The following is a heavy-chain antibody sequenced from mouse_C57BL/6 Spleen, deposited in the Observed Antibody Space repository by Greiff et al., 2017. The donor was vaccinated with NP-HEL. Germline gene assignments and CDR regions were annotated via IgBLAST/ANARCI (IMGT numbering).Heavy chain of an antibody. J-gene: IGHJ1*03. CDR3: ARIAVVARYFDV. D-gene: IGHD1-1*01. CDR1: GYTFTSYW. V-gene: IGHV1-52*01. CDR2: IDPSDSET. Sequence: VQLQESGAELVRPGSSVKLSCKASGYTFTSYWMHWVKQRPIQGLEWIGNIDPSDSETHYNQKFKDKATLTVDKSSSTAYMQLSSLTSEDSAVYYCARIAVVARYFDVWGTGTTVTVSS.